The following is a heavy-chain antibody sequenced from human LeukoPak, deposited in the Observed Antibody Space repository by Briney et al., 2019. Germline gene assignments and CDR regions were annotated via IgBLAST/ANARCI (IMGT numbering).Heavy chain of an antibody. CDR2: IIPIFGST. Sequence: ASVTVSCKASGGTFSSYANCWVRQAPGPGLEWMGVIIPIFGSTNYAQKSRGRVTSTTDESTSTAYMERSSLRSEDTAVYYWARLNKGSSSWYWGYNWFDPGGQGSLVTVSA. V-gene: IGHV1-69*05. J-gene: IGHJ5*02. D-gene: IGHD6-13*01. CDR3: ARLNKGSSSWYWGYNWFDP. CDR1: GGTFSSYA.